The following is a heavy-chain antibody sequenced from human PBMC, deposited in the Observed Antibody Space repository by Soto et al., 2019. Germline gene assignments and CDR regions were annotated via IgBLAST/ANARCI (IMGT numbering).Heavy chain of an antibody. V-gene: IGHV1-69*13. D-gene: IGHD3-9*01. CDR3: ATDPDILTGYTFDY. J-gene: IGHJ4*02. CDR1: GGTFSSYA. CDR2: IIPIFGTA. Sequence: SVKVSCKASGGTFSSYAISWVRQAPGQGLEWMGGIIPIFGTANYAQKFQGRVTITADESTSTAYMELRSLRSEDTAVYYCATDPDILTGYTFDYWGQGNLVTVSS.